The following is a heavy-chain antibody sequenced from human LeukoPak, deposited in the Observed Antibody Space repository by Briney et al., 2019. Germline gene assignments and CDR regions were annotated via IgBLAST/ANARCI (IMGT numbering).Heavy chain of an antibody. CDR3: ALIADYGDYVYAFDI. V-gene: IGHV3-7*01. Sequence: GGSLRLSCAASGFTFSSYWMSWVRQAPGKGLEWVANIKQDGSEKYYVDSVKGRFTISRDNAKNSLYLQMNSLRAEDTAVYYCALIADYGDYVYAFDIWGQGTMVTVSS. D-gene: IGHD4-17*01. CDR2: IKQDGSEK. CDR1: GFTFSSYW. J-gene: IGHJ3*02.